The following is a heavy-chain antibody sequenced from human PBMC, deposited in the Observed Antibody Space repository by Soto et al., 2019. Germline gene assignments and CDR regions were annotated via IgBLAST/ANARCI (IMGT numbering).Heavy chain of an antibody. CDR2: INQDGSAK. V-gene: IGHV3-7*05. CDR3: GRGFGGTH. J-gene: IGHJ4*02. Sequence: EVQLVDSGGGLVQPGGSLRLSCAASRFTFNNYYMVWVRQAPGRGLEWVANINQDGSAKYYVDSVKGRFTISRDNAKSSLYLQINSLRAEDTATYYCGRGFGGTHWGQGSLVTVSS. CDR1: RFTFNNYY. D-gene: IGHD2-15*01.